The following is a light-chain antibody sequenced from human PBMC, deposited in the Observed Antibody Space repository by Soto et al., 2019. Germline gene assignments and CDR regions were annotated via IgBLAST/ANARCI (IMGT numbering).Light chain of an antibody. J-gene: IGKJ3*01. CDR1: QGISSD. CDR3: QQRTNWPVT. CDR2: DAS. Sequence: EIVLTQSPATLSLSPGERATLSCRASQGISSDLAWYQQKPGHTPRLLIYDASNRATGIPARFSGSGSGTDFALTISSLEPEDFAVYYCQQRTNWPVTFGPGTTVDVK. V-gene: IGKV3-11*01.